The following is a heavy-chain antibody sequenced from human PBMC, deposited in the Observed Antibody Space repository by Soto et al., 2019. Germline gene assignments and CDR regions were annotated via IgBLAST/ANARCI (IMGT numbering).Heavy chain of an antibody. V-gene: IGHV3-48*03. J-gene: IGHJ4*02. CDR3: VRDTMRASAAASLDY. D-gene: IGHD6-13*01. Sequence: GWPLRLSCAASGFTFSTYEFNWVRQAPGRGLEWISYISVSGNIIKYADSVKGRFTISRDNAENSLHLHMSSLRVDGTAVYFCVRDTMRASAAASLDYWGQGTQVTVSS. CDR2: ISVSGNII. CDR1: GFTFSTYE.